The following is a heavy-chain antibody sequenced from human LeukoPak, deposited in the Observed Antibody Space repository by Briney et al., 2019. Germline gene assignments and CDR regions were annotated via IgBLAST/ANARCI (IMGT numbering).Heavy chain of an antibody. CDR3: AKYRGSSSWFPNYYFDY. J-gene: IGHJ4*02. V-gene: IGHV3-23*01. Sequence: GGSLRLSCAASGFTFSSYAMSWVRQAQGKGLEWVSAISGSGGSTYYADSVKGRFTISRDNSKNTLYLQMNSLRAEDTAVYYCAKYRGSSSWFPNYYFDYWGQGTLVTVSS. CDR1: GFTFSSYA. CDR2: ISGSGGST. D-gene: IGHD1-26*01.